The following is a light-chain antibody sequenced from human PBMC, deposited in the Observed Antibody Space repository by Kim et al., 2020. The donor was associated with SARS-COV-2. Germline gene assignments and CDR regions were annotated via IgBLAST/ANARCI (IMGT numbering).Light chain of an antibody. V-gene: IGKV3-20*01. CDR3: QQYGNSRT. J-gene: IGKJ1*01. CDR1: QTVSWNQ. Sequence: EIVLTQSPGTLSLSPGERASLSCRASQTVSWNQLAWYQQKPGQAPRLLIYGASSRATGIPDRFSGSGSGTDFTLTITRLEPEDFAVYYCQQYGNSRTFGQGTKVDIK. CDR2: GAS.